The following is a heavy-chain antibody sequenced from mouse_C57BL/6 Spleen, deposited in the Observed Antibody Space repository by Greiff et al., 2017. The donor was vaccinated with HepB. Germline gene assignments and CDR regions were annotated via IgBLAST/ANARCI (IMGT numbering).Heavy chain of an antibody. Sequence: VQLQQSGPELVKPGASVKISCKASGYAFSSSWMNWVKQRPGKGLEWIGRIYPGDGDTNYNEKFKGKATLTADKSSSTAYMQLSSLTSEDSAVYFCARHSGQAWFAYWGQGTLVTVSA. J-gene: IGHJ3*01. CDR3: ARHSGQAWFAY. D-gene: IGHD3-2*02. V-gene: IGHV1-82*01. CDR1: GYAFSSSW. CDR2: IYPGDGDT.